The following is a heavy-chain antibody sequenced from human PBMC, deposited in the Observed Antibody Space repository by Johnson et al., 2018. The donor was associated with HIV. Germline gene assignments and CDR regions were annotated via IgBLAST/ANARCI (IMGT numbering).Heavy chain of an antibody. D-gene: IGHD2-21*01. CDR2: MNWNGGST. CDR1: GFTFDDYG. J-gene: IGHJ3*02. Sequence: VQLVESGGGLVKPGGSLRLSCAASGFTFDDYGMSWVRQAPGKGLEWVSGMNWNGGSTGYADSVKGRYIISRDNSNNTLYLQMNSLRTEDSGVYYCAKAYCPGCDAFEIWGQGTMVTVSS. V-gene: IGHV3-20*04. CDR3: AKAYCPGCDAFEI.